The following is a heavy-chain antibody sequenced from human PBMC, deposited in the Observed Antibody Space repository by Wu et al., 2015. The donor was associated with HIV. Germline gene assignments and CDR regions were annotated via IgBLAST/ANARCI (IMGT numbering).Heavy chain of an antibody. J-gene: IGHJ6*02. D-gene: IGHD1-26*01. Sequence: QVQLVQSGAEVKEPGASVKISCKASGYTFTTYSIHWVRQAPGQGLEWMGGIIPIFGTAHYAQKFQDRVQARVTITSDESTSTANISLSSLRSDDTAVYYCARPSTWELGGWYYYYGMDVWGQGTTVTVSS. CDR2: IIPIFGTA. CDR1: GYTFTTYS. CDR3: ARPSTWELGGWYYYYGMDV. V-gene: IGHV1-69*01.